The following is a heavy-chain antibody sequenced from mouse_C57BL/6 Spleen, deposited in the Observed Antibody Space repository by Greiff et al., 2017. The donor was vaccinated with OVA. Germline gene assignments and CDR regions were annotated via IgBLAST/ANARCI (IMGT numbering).Heavy chain of an antibody. V-gene: IGHV1-53*01. CDR3: ARGHYSMYYFDY. J-gene: IGHJ2*01. Sequence: QVQLQQPGTELVKPGASVKLSCKASGYTFTSYWMHWVKQRPGQGLEWIGNINPCNGGTNYNEKFKSKATLTVDKSSSTAYMQLSSLTSEDSAVYYCARGHYSMYYFDYWGQGTTLTVSA. CDR2: INPCNGGT. CDR1: GYTFTSYW. D-gene: IGHD2-5*01.